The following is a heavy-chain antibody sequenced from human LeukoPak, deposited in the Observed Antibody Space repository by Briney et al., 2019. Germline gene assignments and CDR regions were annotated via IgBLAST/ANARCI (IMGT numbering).Heavy chain of an antibody. J-gene: IGHJ4*02. CDR1: GFTFSSYG. CDR2: ISYDGSNK. Sequence: PGGSLRLSCAASGFTFSSYGMHWVRQAPGKGLEWVAVISYDGSNKYYADSVKGRFTISRDNSKDTLYLQMNSLRAEDTAVYYCAKEGYRWFGELSYSDYWGRGTLVTVSS. CDR3: AKEGYRWFGELSYSDY. V-gene: IGHV3-30*18. D-gene: IGHD3-10*01.